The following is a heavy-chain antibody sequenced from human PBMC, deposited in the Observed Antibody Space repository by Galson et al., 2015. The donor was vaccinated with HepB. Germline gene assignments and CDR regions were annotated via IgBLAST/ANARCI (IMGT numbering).Heavy chain of an antibody. Sequence: SVKVSCKASGYTFSHSGINWVRQASGPGLEWMGWISTYSGDTDYAVKLQGRVAVTTDTATTTVYLEMRSLRVDDTAVYYCARGEIRVPEAFDIWGQGTMVTVSS. D-gene: IGHD1-14*01. V-gene: IGHV1-18*01. CDR2: ISTYSGDT. J-gene: IGHJ3*02. CDR1: GYTFSHSG. CDR3: ARGEIRVPEAFDI.